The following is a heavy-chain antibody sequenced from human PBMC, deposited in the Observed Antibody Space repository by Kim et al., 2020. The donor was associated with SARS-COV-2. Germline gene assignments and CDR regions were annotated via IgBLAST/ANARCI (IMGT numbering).Heavy chain of an antibody. D-gene: IGHD5-18*01. J-gene: IGHJ4*02. V-gene: IGHV4-39*01. CDR1: GGSISSSSYY. CDR3: ARLTAMVTDFDY. CDR2: IYYSGST. Sequence: SETLSLTCTVSGGSISSSSYYWGWIRQPPGKGLEWIGSIYYSGSTYYNPSLKSRVTISVDTSKNQFSLKLSSVTAADTAVYYCARLTAMVTDFDYWGQGTLVTVSS.